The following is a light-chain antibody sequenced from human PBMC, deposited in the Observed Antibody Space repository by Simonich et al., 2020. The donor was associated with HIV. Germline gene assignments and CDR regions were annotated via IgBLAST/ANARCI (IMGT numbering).Light chain of an antibody. CDR3: MQSIQLPPIT. CDR1: QSLLHSDRKTY. V-gene: IGKV2D-29*02. Sequence: DIVMTQPPLSLSVTPGQPASISVKSSQSLLHSDRKTYLYWYLQKPGQSPHLLIYEGSNRFSGVPDRFSGSGSGTDFTLKISRVEAEDVGVYYCMQSIQLPPITFGQGTRLEIK. J-gene: IGKJ5*01. CDR2: EGS.